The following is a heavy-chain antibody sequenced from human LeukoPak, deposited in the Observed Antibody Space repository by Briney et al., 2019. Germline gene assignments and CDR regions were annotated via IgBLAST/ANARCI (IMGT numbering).Heavy chain of an antibody. J-gene: IGHJ5*02. CDR2: IYTSGST. D-gene: IGHD2-2*01. Sequence: NTSETLSLTCTVSGGSISSYYWSWIRHPAGKGLEWIGRIYTSGSTNYNPSLKSRVTMSVDTSKNQFSLELSSVTAADTAVYYCARETIVVVPAATSWFDPWGQGTLVTVSS. CDR3: ARETIVVVPAATSWFDP. V-gene: IGHV4-4*07. CDR1: GGSISSYY.